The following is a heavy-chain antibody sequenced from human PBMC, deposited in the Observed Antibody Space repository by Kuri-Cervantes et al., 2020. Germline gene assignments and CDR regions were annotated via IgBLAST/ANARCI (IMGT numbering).Heavy chain of an antibody. CDR3: ARGPRWVRSRYNWFDP. CDR1: GGSISSGDYY. CDR2: IYYSGST. Sequence: LRLSCTVSGGSISSGDYYWSWIRQPPGKGPEWIGYIYYSGSTYYNPSLKSRVTISVDTSKNQFSLKLSSVTAADTAVYYCARGPRWVRSRYNWFDPWGQGTLVTVSS. D-gene: IGHD1-26*01. J-gene: IGHJ5*02. V-gene: IGHV4-30-4*01.